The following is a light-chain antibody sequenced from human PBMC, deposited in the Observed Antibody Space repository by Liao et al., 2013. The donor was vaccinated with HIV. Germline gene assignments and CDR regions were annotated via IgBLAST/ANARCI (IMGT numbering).Light chain of an antibody. CDR2: QDS. CDR3: QAWDNNFVV. Sequence: SYDLTQPPSVSVSPGQPASITCSGDKLGDKYAYWYQQKPGQSPVLVIYQDSKRPSGIPERFSGSNSGNTATLTISGTQAMDEADYYCQAWDNNFVVFGGGTKLTVL. CDR1: KLGDKY. J-gene: IGLJ2*01. V-gene: IGLV3-1*01.